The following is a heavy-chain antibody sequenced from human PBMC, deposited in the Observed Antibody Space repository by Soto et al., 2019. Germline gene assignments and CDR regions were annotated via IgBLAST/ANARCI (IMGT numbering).Heavy chain of an antibody. V-gene: IGHV1-69*01. CDR1: GGTFSSYA. D-gene: IGHD3-3*01. Sequence: QVQLVQSGAEVKKPGSSVKLSCTASGGTFSSYAISWVRQAPGQGLEWMGGIIPIFGTANYAPEVQGRVTITADESTSTAHMQQSSLRSADTAVYYYANGDGCVYDFYSYYLDYWGQGTLVTVSS. J-gene: IGHJ4*02. CDR2: IIPIFGTA. CDR3: ANGDGCVYDFYSYYLDY.